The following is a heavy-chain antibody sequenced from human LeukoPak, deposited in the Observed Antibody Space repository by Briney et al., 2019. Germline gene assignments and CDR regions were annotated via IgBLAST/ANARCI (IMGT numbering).Heavy chain of an antibody. CDR2: ISSSSSTI. V-gene: IGHV3-48*01. CDR1: GFTFSSYS. CDR3: ATTIIAAASDY. D-gene: IGHD6-13*01. Sequence: GGSLRLSCAASGFTFSSYSMNWVRQAPGKGLEWVSYISSSSSTIYHADSVKGRFTISRDNAKNSLYLQMNSLRAEDTAVYYCATTIIAAASDYWGQGTLVTVSS. J-gene: IGHJ4*02.